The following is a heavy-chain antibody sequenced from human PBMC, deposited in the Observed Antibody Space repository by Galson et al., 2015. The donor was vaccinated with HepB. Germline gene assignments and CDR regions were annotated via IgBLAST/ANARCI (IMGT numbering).Heavy chain of an antibody. V-gene: IGHV3-48*01. J-gene: IGHJ6*03. Sequence: SLRLSCAASGFTFSSYSMNWVRQAPGKGLEWVSYISSSSSTIYYADSVKGRFTISRDNAKNSLYLQMNSLRAEDTAVYYCARDREGSKDIVAYYMDVWGKGTTVTVSS. D-gene: IGHD2-15*01. CDR3: ARDREGSKDIVAYYMDV. CDR1: GFTFSSYS. CDR2: ISSSSSTI.